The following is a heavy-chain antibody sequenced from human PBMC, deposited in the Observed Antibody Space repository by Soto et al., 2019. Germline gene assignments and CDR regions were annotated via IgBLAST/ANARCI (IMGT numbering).Heavy chain of an antibody. CDR3: AGGGGVGVAGSAAFDM. Sequence: QLHLVQSGAVVKKPGASVTVSCSASGYPVTAYYMHWVRQAPGRGLEWMGGINPATGAAKYTQTFRGGVTMPGAPSTGTVFMELGGLTSGDTAVFSWAGGGGVGVAGSAAFDMWGQGTLVTVSS. CDR2: INPATGAA. CDR1: GYPVTAYY. J-gene: IGHJ3*02. V-gene: IGHV1-2*02. D-gene: IGHD3-3*01.